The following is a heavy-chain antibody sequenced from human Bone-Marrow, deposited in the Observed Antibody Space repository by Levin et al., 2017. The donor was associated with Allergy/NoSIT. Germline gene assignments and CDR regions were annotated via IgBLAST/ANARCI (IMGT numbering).Heavy chain of an antibody. V-gene: IGHV3-11*01. CDR3: ARGARGGYYVD. Sequence: GGSLRLSCEASGFNFRDYYMSWIRQSPGKGLEWISYISSAGKTIYSADSVKGRFFVSRDNARNSLYLQMDNLRVEDTALYYCARGARGGYYVDWGQGILVTVSS. CDR2: ISSAGKTI. D-gene: IGHD3-22*01. J-gene: IGHJ4*02. CDR1: GFNFRDYY.